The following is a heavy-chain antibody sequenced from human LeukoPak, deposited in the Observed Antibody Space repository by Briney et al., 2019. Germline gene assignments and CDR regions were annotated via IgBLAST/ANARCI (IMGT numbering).Heavy chain of an antibody. V-gene: IGHV3-7*05. J-gene: IGHJ4*02. CDR1: GFSSSSYW. D-gene: IGHD3/OR15-3a*01. Sequence: PGGSLRLSCAASGFSSSSYWMSWVRQAPGKGLEWVANIKEDGSEKYYVDSVKGRLTISRDNAKNSLYLQMNSLRVEDTAVYYCARGGSWTGSFTDFDYWGQGTLVTVSS. CDR2: IKEDGSEK. CDR3: ARGGSWTGSFTDFDY.